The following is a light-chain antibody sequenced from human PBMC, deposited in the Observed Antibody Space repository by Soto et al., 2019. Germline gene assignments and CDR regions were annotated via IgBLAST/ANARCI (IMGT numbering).Light chain of an antibody. J-gene: IGKJ1*01. V-gene: IGKV3-11*01. Sequence: EIVLTQSPATLSLSPGEGAALSCRASQSVSSYLAWYQQKPGQAPRLLIYDASNRATGIPARFSGSESGTDFTLIISSLEPEDFAVYYCQQRSNWPVTFGLGTKV. CDR2: DAS. CDR3: QQRSNWPVT. CDR1: QSVSSY.